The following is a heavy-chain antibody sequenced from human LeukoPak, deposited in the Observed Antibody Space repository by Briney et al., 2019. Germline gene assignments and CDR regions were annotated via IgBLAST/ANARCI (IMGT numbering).Heavy chain of an antibody. CDR3: ARSLGITMVRGVIPPGD. CDR1: GYTFTSYY. Sequence: ASVKVSCKASGYTFTSYYMHWVRQAPGQGLEWMGIINPSGGSTSYAQKFQGRVTMTRDTSTSTVYMELSSLRSEDTAVYYCARSLGITMVRGVIPPGDWGQGTLVTVSS. CDR2: INPSGGST. D-gene: IGHD3-10*01. J-gene: IGHJ4*02. V-gene: IGHV1-46*01.